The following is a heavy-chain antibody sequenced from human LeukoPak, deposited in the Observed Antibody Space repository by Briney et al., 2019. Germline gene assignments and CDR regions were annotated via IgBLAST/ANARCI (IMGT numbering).Heavy chain of an antibody. J-gene: IGHJ4*02. CDR1: GGSISSSSYY. CDR2: IYYSGST. Sequence: SETLSLTCTVSGGSISSSSYYWGWIRQPPGKGLEWIGSIYYSGSTYYNPSLKSRVTISVDTSKNQFSLKLSSVTAADTAVYYCARESDTAMVNDYWGQGTLVTVSS. D-gene: IGHD5-18*01. V-gene: IGHV4-39*07. CDR3: ARESDTAMVNDY.